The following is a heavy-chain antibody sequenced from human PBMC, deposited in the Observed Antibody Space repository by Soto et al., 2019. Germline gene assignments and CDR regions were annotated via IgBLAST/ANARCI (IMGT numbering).Heavy chain of an antibody. Sequence: PGGSLRLSCTTYGLIFSTYAMHWVRQAPGKGLEYVSAISSNGRSTYYANSVKGRFTISRDNSKNTLYLQMDSLRAEDMAVYYCARDRCTNGVCYAPSDYWGQGTLVTVSS. V-gene: IGHV3-64*01. CDR2: ISSNGRST. CDR1: GLIFSTYA. CDR3: ARDRCTNGVCYAPSDY. D-gene: IGHD2-8*01. J-gene: IGHJ4*02.